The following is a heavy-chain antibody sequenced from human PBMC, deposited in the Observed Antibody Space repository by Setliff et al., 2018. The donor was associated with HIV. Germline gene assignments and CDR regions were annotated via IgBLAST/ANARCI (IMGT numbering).Heavy chain of an antibody. CDR2: IYTSGSTNYNPSL. CDR1: GVSITSSNYY. CDR3: ARAARYYDILTGYSNQAYFNS. D-gene: IGHD3-9*01. V-gene: IGHV4-61*09. J-gene: IGHJ4*02. Sequence: LSLTCSASGVSITSSNYYWTWIRQPAGKGLEWIGHIYTSGSTNYNPSLKYNPSLKSRVTISVDTSRKQFSLRLNSVTAADTALYYCARAARYYDILTGYSNQAYFNSWGLGKLVTVS.